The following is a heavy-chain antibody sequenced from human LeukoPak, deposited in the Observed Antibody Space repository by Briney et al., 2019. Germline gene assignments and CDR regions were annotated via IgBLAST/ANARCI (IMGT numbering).Heavy chain of an antibody. Sequence: GASVKVSCKASGYTFTGYYMHWVRQAPGQGLEWMGWINPNSGGTNYAQKFQGRDTMTRDTSISTAYMELSRLRSDDTAVYYCARGTMIVVDYVPLDYWGQGTLVTVSS. D-gene: IGHD3-22*01. CDR1: GYTFTGYY. J-gene: IGHJ4*02. CDR3: ARGTMIVVDYVPLDY. CDR2: INPNSGGT. V-gene: IGHV1-2*02.